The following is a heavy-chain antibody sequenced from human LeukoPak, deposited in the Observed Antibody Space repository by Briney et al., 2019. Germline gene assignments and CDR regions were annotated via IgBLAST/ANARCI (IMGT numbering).Heavy chain of an antibody. CDR3: ARAGGPFDY. J-gene: IGHJ4*02. CDR2: IWRDGSNK. V-gene: IGHV3-33*01. CDR1: GFTFSIYG. Sequence: GGSLRLSCAASGFTFSIYGIHWVRQAPGKGLEWVAVIWRDGSNKYYADSVKGRFTISRDNSKNTLYLQMDSLRAEDTAVYYCARAGGPFDYWGQGTLVTVSS. D-gene: IGHD4-23*01.